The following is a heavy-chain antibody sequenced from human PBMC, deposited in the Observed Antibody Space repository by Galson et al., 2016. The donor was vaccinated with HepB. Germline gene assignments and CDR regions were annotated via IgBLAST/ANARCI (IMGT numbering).Heavy chain of an antibody. CDR2: ISSDGSNK. Sequence: SLRLSCAASGFTFSVYFNWVRQAPGKGLEWVAVISSDGSNKYYVDSVKGRFTISRDNSRNTLYLQMNSLRAEDTAVYYCARDYRYSSGWSTYYYVMDVGGQGTTVTVSS. CDR3: ARDYRYSSGWSTYYYVMDV. CDR1: GFTFSVYF. V-gene: IGHV3-30*03. J-gene: IGHJ6*02. D-gene: IGHD6-19*01.